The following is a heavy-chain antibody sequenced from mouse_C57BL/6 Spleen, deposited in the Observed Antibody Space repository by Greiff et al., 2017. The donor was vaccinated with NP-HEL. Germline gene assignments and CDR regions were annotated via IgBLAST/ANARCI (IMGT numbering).Heavy chain of an antibody. V-gene: IGHV1-26*01. J-gene: IGHJ2*01. Sequence: EVQLQQSGPELVKPGASVKISCKASGYTFTDYYMNWVKQSHGKSLEWIGDINPNNGGTSYNQKFKGKATLTVDKSSSTAYMEIRSLTSEDSAVYYCARWRLRSDYFDYWGQGTTLTVSS. CDR3: ARWRLRSDYFDY. CDR1: GYTFTDYY. CDR2: INPNNGGT. D-gene: IGHD1-1*01.